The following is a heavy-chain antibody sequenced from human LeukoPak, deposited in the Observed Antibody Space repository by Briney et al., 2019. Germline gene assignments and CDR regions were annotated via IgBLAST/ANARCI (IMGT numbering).Heavy chain of an antibody. Sequence: SETLSLTCTVSGDSISSYYWTWIRQPAGKGLVWIGRIYTSGSTNFNSSLKSRVTMSVDTSKNQFSLKLSSVTAADTAVYYCARSITIFGVVDWGQGTLVTVSS. D-gene: IGHD3-3*01. V-gene: IGHV4-4*07. CDR2: IYTSGST. J-gene: IGHJ4*02. CDR1: GDSISSYY. CDR3: ARSITIFGVVD.